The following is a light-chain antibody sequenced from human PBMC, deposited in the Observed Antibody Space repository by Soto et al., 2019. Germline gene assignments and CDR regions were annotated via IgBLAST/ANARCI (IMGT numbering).Light chain of an antibody. V-gene: IGKV2-24*01. CDR1: QSLVHSDGNTH. Sequence: DIVMTQTPLSSPVTLGQPASISCRSSQSLVHSDGNTHLSWLQQRPGQPPRLLIYKISTRVSGVPERFSGSGAGTDFTLKISRVEAEDVGVYYCMQVTQFPHTFGQGTKLEIK. CDR3: MQVTQFPHT. J-gene: IGKJ2*01. CDR2: KIS.